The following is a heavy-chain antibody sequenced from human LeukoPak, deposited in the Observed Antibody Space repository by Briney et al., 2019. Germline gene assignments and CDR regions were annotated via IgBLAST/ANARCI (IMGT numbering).Heavy chain of an antibody. Sequence: SVKVSCKASGGTFSSYAISWVRQAPGQGLEWMGRIIPIFGTANYAQKFQGRVTMTRNTSISTAYMELSSLRSEDTAVYYCARGLPGYYDYVWGSYRYNWFDPWGQGTLVTVPS. J-gene: IGHJ5*02. CDR1: GGTFSSYA. CDR3: ARGLPGYYDYVWGSYRYNWFDP. V-gene: IGHV1-69*05. CDR2: IIPIFGTA. D-gene: IGHD3-16*02.